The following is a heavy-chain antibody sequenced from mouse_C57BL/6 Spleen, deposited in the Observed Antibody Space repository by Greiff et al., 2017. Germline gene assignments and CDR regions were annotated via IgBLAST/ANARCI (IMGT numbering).Heavy chain of an antibody. Sequence: QVHLQQSGAELVRPGASVKLSCKASGYTFTSSGISWVKPRPGQGLEWIGGIYPRGGNTYYNEKFKGKATLTADKSSSTAYMQLRSLTSEDSAVDYCASMATVEDYWGRGTGATVSA. D-gene: IGHD2-13*01. CDR1: GYTFTSSG. CDR2: IYPRGGNT. CDR3: ASMATVEDY. J-gene: IGHJ3*01. V-gene: IGHV1-81*01.